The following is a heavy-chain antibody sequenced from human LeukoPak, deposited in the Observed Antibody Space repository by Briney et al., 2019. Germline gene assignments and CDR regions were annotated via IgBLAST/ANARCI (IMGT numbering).Heavy chain of an antibody. D-gene: IGHD6-13*01. Sequence: GASVKVSCKASGYTFTSYGISWVRQAPGQGLEWMGWISAYNGNTNYAQKLQGRVTMTTDTSTSTAYMELRSLRPDDTAVYYCASSRSSSWYVSTDYYYYYGMDVWGQGTTVTVSS. CDR1: GYTFTSYG. CDR3: ASSRSSSWYVSTDYYYYYGMDV. J-gene: IGHJ6*02. V-gene: IGHV1-18*01. CDR2: ISAYNGNT.